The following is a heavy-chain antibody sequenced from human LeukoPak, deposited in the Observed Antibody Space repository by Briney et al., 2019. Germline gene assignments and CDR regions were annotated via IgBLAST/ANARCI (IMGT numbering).Heavy chain of an antibody. J-gene: IGHJ6*02. CDR3: ARERVEMATVYYYYGMDV. CDR2: IYSGGST. Sequence: GGSLRLSCAASGTYWMHWVRQAPGKGLVWVSVIYSGGSTYYADSVKGRFTISRDNSKNTLYLQMNSLRAEDTAVYYCARERVEMATVYYYYGMDVWGQGTTVTVSS. CDR1: GTYW. V-gene: IGHV3-53*01. D-gene: IGHD5-24*01.